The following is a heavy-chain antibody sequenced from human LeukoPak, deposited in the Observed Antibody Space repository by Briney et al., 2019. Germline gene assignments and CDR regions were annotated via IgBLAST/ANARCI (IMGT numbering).Heavy chain of an antibody. Sequence: SETLSLTCTVSGGSISGYYWSWIRQPPGKGLEWIGEINHSGSTNHNPSLKSRVTISVDTSKNQFSLKLSSVTAADTAVYYCATITMVRGVIPDWGQGTLVTVSS. CDR2: INHSGST. CDR3: ATITMVRGVIPD. V-gene: IGHV4-34*01. CDR1: GGSISGYY. J-gene: IGHJ4*02. D-gene: IGHD3-10*01.